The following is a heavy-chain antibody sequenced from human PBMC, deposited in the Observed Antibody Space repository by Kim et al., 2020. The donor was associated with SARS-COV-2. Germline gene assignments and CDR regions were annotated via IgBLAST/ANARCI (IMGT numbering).Heavy chain of an antibody. CDR3: TTHALLWFGEKPFDY. D-gene: IGHD3-10*01. V-gene: IGHV3-15*01. Sequence: GGSLRLSCAASGFTFSNAWMSWVRQAPGKGLEWVGRIKSKTDGGTTDYAAPVKGRFTISRDDSKNTLYLQMNSLKTEDTAVYYCTTHALLWFGEKPFDYWGQGTLVTVSS. CDR1: GFTFSNAW. CDR2: IKSKTDGGTT. J-gene: IGHJ4*02.